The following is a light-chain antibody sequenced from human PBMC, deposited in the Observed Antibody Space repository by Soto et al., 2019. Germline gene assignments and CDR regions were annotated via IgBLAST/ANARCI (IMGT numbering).Light chain of an antibody. CDR3: QQYGSSPSIT. CDR2: GST. Sequence: EIVLTQSPGTLSLSPGERATLSCRASQSIDATYLAWYQQKPGQAPRLVIYGSTRRATGIPDRFSGSGSGTDFTLTISRLEPEDFAVYFCQQYGSSPSITFGQGTRLEIK. J-gene: IGKJ5*01. CDR1: QSIDATY. V-gene: IGKV3-20*01.